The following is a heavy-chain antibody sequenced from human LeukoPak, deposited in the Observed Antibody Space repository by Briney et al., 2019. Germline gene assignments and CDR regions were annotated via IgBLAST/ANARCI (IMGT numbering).Heavy chain of an antibody. CDR3: ARAPPWNEYSYHFDM. V-gene: IGHV3-74*01. CDR1: GFTFSSQW. Sequence: AGRSLRLSCAASGFTFSSQWMHWVRQAPGKGLGWVSRINRDGRGIIYADSVKGRFTISRDNAKNTLYLQINSLTAEDTAVYYWARAPPWNEYSYHFDMWGQGTMVTVSS. J-gene: IGHJ3*02. CDR2: INRDGRGI. D-gene: IGHD5-18*01.